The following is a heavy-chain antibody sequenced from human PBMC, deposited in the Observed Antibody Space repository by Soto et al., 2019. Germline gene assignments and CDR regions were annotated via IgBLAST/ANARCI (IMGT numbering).Heavy chain of an antibody. J-gene: IGHJ6*02. CDR2: MRSKAYSGRT. Sequence: GGSLRLSCTASGFTFRDNAMSWFRKAPGKGLDWAVFMRSKAYSGRTECAADVKARFTISRDEYRSIAYLQMKKLNPGDTAVYSGTRHRRWLEKYFGMDVWGQAATVSV. CDR3: TRHRRWLEKYFGMDV. V-gene: IGHV3-49*03. CDR1: GFTFRDNA. D-gene: IGHD6-19*01.